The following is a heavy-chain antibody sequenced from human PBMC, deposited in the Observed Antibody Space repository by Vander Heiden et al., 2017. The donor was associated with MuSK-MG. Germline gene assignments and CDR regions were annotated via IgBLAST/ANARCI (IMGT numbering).Heavy chain of an antibody. J-gene: IGHJ6*02. V-gene: IGHV5-10-1*03. CDR1: GYSFTSYW. D-gene: IGHD3-22*01. CDR2: IDPSDSYT. CDR3: ARPTRYYDSSGYYPLGMDV. Sequence: EVQLVQSGAEVKKPGEYLRISCKGSGYSFTSYWIGWVRQMPGKGLEWMGRIDPSDSYTNYSPSFQGHVTISADKSISTAYLQWSSLKASDTAMYYCARPTRYYDSSGYYPLGMDVWGQGTTVTVSS.